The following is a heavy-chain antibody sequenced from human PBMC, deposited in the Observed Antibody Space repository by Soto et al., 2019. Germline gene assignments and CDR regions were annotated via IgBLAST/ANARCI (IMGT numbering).Heavy chain of an antibody. D-gene: IGHD6-13*01. J-gene: IGHJ3*02. CDR3: SRERWDAFDI. CDR2: IYYSGST. V-gene: IGHV4-31*03. CDR1: GGSIGIGGYY. Sequence: SETLSLTCTVSGGSIGIGGYYWSWIRQHPGEGLEWIGYIYYSGSTYYNPSLKSRVTISVDTSKNQFSLKLSSVTAADTAVYYCSRERWDAFDIWGQGTMVTVSS.